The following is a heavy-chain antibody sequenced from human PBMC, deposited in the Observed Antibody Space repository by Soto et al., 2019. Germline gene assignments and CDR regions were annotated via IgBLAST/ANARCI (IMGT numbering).Heavy chain of an antibody. J-gene: IGHJ6*02. Sequence: PGGSLRLSCAVSGFTFSNYYIHWVRQAPGKGLEWVSSIRSGRDTFYADSVKGRFSISRDDATSSVSLQMNSLRGGDTAVYFCAREETAWPLAYGLEVWGQGTTVTVSS. V-gene: IGHV3-21*01. CDR3: AREETAWPLAYGLEV. CDR1: GFTFSNYY. CDR2: IRSGRDT. D-gene: IGHD2-21*02.